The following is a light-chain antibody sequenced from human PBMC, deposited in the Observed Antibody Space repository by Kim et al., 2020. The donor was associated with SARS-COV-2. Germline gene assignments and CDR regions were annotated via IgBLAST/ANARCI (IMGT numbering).Light chain of an antibody. V-gene: IGLV2-14*03. CDR1: SSDVGGYDY. CDR3: NSYTTRTCV. J-gene: IGLJ3*02. CDR2: DVY. Sequence: QSALTQPASVSASPGQSITISCTGTSSDVGGYDYVSWYQQHPGKAPKLIIYDVYKRPSGVSNHFSGSKSGNTASLTISGLQAQDEADYYCNSYTTRTCVFGGGTKVTVL.